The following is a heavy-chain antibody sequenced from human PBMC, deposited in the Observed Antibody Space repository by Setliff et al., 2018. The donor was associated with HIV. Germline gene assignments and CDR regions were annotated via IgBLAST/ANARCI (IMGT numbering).Heavy chain of an antibody. CDR2: IKSKTDGGTT. J-gene: IGHJ4*02. V-gene: IGHV3-15*01. CDR3: TTVRPYYYGSGSYFIDY. CDR1: GFSFINAW. D-gene: IGHD3-10*01. Sequence: GGSLRLSCGASGFSFINAWMSWVRQAPGKGLEWIGRIKSKTDGGTTDYAAPVKGRFIISRDDSKDTLYLQMNRLKTEDTAVYYCTTVRPYYYGSGSYFIDYWGQGTLVTSPQ.